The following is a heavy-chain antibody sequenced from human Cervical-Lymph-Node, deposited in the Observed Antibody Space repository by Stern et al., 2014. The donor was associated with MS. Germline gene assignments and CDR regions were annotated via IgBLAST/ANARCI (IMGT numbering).Heavy chain of an antibody. CDR3: SRVPPHTYGFLGPDH. D-gene: IGHD5-18*01. J-gene: IGHJ4*02. CDR2: IYPGDSDT. CDR1: GYRFTNYW. Sequence: EVQLVESGAEVKKPGESLKISCKTSGYRFTNYWIGWVRQMPGKGLEWMGIIYPGDSDTKYSPSFEGQVPISADNSITTAYLQWGSLKASDTAMYYCSRVPPHTYGFLGPDHWGQGTLVTVSS. V-gene: IGHV5-51*03.